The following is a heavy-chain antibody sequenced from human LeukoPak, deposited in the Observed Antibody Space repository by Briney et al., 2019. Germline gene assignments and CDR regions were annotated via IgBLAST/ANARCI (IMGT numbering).Heavy chain of an antibody. CDR1: GGSISSYY. Sequence: SETLSLTCTVSGGSISSYYWSWIRQPPGKGLEWIGYIYYSGSTNYNPSLKSRVTISVDTSKNQFSLKLSSVAAADTAVYYCARAVVGYRPYYYYYMDVWGKGTKVNVSS. V-gene: IGHV4-59*01. CDR2: IYYSGST. CDR3: ARAVVGYRPYYYYYMDV. J-gene: IGHJ6*03. D-gene: IGHD5-12*01.